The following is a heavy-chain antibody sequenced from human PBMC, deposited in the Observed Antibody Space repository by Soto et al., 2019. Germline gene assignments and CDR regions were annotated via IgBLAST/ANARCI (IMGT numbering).Heavy chain of an antibody. J-gene: IGHJ4*02. CDR1: GYTFTSYY. Sequence: GASVKVSCEASGYTFTSYYMNWVRQAPGQGLEWLGIINPSGGYTTYAQRFLGRVTMTSDTSTSTVHMELGSLKSEDTAVYYCARGGGIVVVTALDYWGQGTLVTVSS. CDR2: INPSGGYT. V-gene: IGHV1-46*03. D-gene: IGHD2-21*02. CDR3: ARGGGIVVVTALDY.